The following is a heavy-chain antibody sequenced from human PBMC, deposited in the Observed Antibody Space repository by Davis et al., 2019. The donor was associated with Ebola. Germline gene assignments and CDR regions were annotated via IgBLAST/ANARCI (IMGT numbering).Heavy chain of an antibody. D-gene: IGHD2-21*01. CDR1: GGSISSYY. J-gene: IGHJ3*02. Sequence: PSETLSLTCTVSGGSISSYYWSWIRQPPGKGLEWIGYIYYSGSTNYNPSLKSRVTISVDTSKNQFSLKLSSVTAADTAVYYCAGHVAMDAIDIWGQGTMVTVSS. CDR3: AGHVAMDAIDI. CDR2: IYYSGST. V-gene: IGHV4-59*08.